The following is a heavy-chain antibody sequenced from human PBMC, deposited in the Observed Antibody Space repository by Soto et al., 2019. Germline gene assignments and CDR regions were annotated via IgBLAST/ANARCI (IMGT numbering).Heavy chain of an antibody. CDR1: GGSINTGGYY. D-gene: IGHD3-22*01. V-gene: IGHV4-31*03. J-gene: IGHJ5*02. Sequence: QVQLQESGPGLVKPSQTLSLTCTVSGGSINTGGYYWSWIRQHPGKGLEWVGYIYYSGSTYYNPSLQSRVTISVDTSKNQFSLKLSSVTAADTAVYYCAREDRGVVVTWGQGTLVTVSS. CDR3: AREDRGVVVT. CDR2: IYYSGST.